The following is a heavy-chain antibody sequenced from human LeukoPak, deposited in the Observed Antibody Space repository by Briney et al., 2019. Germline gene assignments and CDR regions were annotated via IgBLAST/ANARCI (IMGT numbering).Heavy chain of an antibody. D-gene: IGHD2-15*01. CDR2: ISSSSSYI. J-gene: IGHJ4*02. Sequence: GGSLRLSCSASEFTFSIYSMNWVRQPPGKGLEWVSSISSSSSYIYYADSVKGRFTIPRDNAKNRLYLQMNSLSAEDTAVYYCARGLGAYCSGGSCTFDNWGQGTLVTVSS. V-gene: IGHV3-21*06. CDR3: ARGLGAYCSGGSCTFDN. CDR1: EFTFSIYS.